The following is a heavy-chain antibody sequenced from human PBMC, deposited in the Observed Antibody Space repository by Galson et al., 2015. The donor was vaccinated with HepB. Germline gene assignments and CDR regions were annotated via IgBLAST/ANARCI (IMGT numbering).Heavy chain of an antibody. CDR3: AKGVRSYGSGWGVHNHFYGMDV. CDR2: ISYDGSNK. V-gene: IGHV3-30*18. J-gene: IGHJ6*02. Sequence: SLRLSCAASGFTFSTYGMHWVRQAPGMGLEWVAVISYDGSNKYYADSVKGRFTISIDNSKNTLYLQMNSLRLEDTASYYCAKGVRSYGSGWGVHNHFYGMDVWGQGTTVTTSS. D-gene: IGHD6-25*01. CDR1: GFTFSTYG.